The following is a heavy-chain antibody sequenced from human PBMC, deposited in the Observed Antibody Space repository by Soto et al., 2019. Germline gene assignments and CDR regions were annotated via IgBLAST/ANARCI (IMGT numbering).Heavy chain of an antibody. CDR2: INPSSGGT. CDR3: ARDNEGITMVRGVSRNGMDV. D-gene: IGHD3-10*01. V-gene: IGHV1-46*01. Sequence: ASVKVSCKASGYTFINYYIHWVRQAPGQGLEWMGIINPSSGGTSYAQKFQGRVTMTRDTSTSTAYMELSRLRSDDTAVYYCARDNEGITMVRGVSRNGMDVWGQGTTVTVSS. CDR1: GYTFINYY. J-gene: IGHJ6*02.